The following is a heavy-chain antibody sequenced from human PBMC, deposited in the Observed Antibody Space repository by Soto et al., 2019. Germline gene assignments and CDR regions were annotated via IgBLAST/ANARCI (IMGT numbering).Heavy chain of an antibody. D-gene: IGHD2-2*01. CDR1: GFTFSSYS. Sequence: GGSLRLSCAASGFTFSSYSMNWVRQAPGKGLEWVSSISSSSSYIYYADSVKGRFTISRDNAKNSLYLQMNSLRAEDTAVYYCARLGEVKPPTNIVVVPAAHYYYYYYMDVWGKGTTVTVSS. J-gene: IGHJ6*03. CDR3: ARLGEVKPPTNIVVVPAAHYYYYYYMDV. CDR2: ISSSSSYI. V-gene: IGHV3-21*01.